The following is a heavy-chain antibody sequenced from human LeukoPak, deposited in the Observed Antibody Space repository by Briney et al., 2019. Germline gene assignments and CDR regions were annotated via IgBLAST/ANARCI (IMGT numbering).Heavy chain of an antibody. V-gene: IGHV3-74*01. CDR3: ASVRPGSTTNGNYGMDV. J-gene: IGHJ6*01. CDR2: INSDGSST. CDR1: GFTFSSYW. Sequence: GGSLRLSCAASGFTFSSYWMHWVRQAPGKGLVWVSRINSDGSSTSYADSVEGRFTVSRDNAKNTLYLQMNSLRAEDTAVYYCASVRPGSTTNGNYGMDVWGQGTTVTVSS. D-gene: IGHD2-2*01.